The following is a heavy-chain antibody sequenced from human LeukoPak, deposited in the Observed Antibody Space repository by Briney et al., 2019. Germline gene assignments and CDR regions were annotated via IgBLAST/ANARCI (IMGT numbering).Heavy chain of an antibody. Sequence: GGSLRLSCAASGFTFSTYAMSWVRQAPGKGLEWVSTISDSGASTFYADSVRGRFTISRDNSKNTPYLQINILRAEDTAVYYCAKEAKSGYYYFDYWGQGTLVTVSS. J-gene: IGHJ4*02. CDR1: GFTFSTYA. CDR3: AKEAKSGYYYFDY. D-gene: IGHD3-3*01. V-gene: IGHV3-23*01. CDR2: ISDSGAST.